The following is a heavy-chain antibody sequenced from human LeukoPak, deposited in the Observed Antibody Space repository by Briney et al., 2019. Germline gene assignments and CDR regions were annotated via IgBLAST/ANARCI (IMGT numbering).Heavy chain of an antibody. D-gene: IGHD3-22*01. V-gene: IGHV5-51*01. Sequence: GESLKISCKGSGYSFTSYWIGWVRQMPGKGLEWMGIIYPGDSDTRYSPSFQGQVTISADKSISTAYLQWSSLKASDTAMYYCARTQRDYYDELLSHAFDIWGQGTMVTVSS. CDR2: IYPGDSDT. CDR1: GYSFTSYW. CDR3: ARTQRDYYDELLSHAFDI. J-gene: IGHJ3*02.